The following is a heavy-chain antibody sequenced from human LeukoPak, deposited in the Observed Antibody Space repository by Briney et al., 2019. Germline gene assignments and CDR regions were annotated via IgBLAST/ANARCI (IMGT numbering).Heavy chain of an antibody. Sequence: GRSLRLSCAASGFTFDDYAMHWVRQAAGKGLEWVSGISWNSGSIGYADSAKGRFTISRDNAKNSLYLQMNSLRAEDTALYYCAKTRGYNWNDESPLDYWGQGTLVTVSS. CDR1: GFTFDDYA. CDR3: AKTRGYNWNDESPLDY. J-gene: IGHJ4*02. CDR2: ISWNSGSI. D-gene: IGHD1-1*01. V-gene: IGHV3-9*01.